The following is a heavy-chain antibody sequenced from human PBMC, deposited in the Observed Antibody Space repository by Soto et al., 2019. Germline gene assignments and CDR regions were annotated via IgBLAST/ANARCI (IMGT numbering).Heavy chain of an antibody. CDR1: GFTFSSYS. J-gene: IGHJ6*03. Sequence: EVQLVESGGGLVKPGGSLRLSCAASGFTFSSYSMNWVRQAPGKGLEWVSSISSSSRYIYYADSVKGRFTISRDNVKNSRYLQMNSLRAEDTAVYYCARRDPYGSSGHYCYYYMDVLGKGTTGTVSS. V-gene: IGHV3-21*01. CDR2: ISSSSRYI. CDR3: ARRDPYGSSGHYCYYYMDV. D-gene: IGHD6-6*01.